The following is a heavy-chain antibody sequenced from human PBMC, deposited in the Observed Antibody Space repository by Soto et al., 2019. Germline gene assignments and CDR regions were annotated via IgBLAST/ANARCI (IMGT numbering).Heavy chain of an antibody. V-gene: IGHV4-30-2*01. CDR3: ARDRVYGMDV. CDR1: GGSISSGGYS. D-gene: IGHD3-10*01. J-gene: IGHJ6*02. CDR2: IYHSGST. Sequence: NPSETLSLTCAVSGGSISSGGYSWSWIRQPPGKGLEWIGYIYHSGSTYYNPSLKSRVTISVDRSKNQFSLKLSSVTAADTAVYYCARDRVYGMDVWGQGTTVTVSS.